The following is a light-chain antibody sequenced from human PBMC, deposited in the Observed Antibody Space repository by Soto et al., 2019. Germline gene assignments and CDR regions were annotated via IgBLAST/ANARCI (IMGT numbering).Light chain of an antibody. V-gene: IGLV1-40*01. CDR1: SSNIGAGYD. J-gene: IGLJ2*01. Sequence: QPVLTQPPPVSGAPGQRVTISCTGSSSNIGAGYDVHWYQQLPGTAPKLLIYGNSNRPSGVPDRFSGSKSGTSASLAITGLQAEDEADYYCQSYDSSLSGPVVFGGGTKLTVL. CDR2: GNS. CDR3: QSYDSSLSGPVV.